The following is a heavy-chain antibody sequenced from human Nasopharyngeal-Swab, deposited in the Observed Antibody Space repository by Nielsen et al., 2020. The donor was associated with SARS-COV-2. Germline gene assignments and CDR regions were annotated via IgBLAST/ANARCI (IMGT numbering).Heavy chain of an antibody. D-gene: IGHD3-16*02. V-gene: IGHV4-34*01. Sequence: GSLRLSCAASGFTFSSYAMSWVRQSPGKGLEWIGEINYSGSTNYNPSLKSRVTISIDTFRNQFSLKLSSVTAADTAVYYCARDRGWYDSWGHGTLVTVSS. CDR1: GFTFSSYA. CDR3: ARDRGWYDS. CDR2: INYSGST. J-gene: IGHJ5*01.